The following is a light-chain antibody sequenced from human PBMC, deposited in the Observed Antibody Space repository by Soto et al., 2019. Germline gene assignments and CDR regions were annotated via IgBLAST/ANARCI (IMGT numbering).Light chain of an antibody. CDR3: SSYTSSSTWV. V-gene: IGLV2-14*01. Sequence: QSALTQPASVSGSPGQSITISCIGTNSDVGGYNYVSWYRQHPGKAPKLMIYEVGNRPSGVSNRFSGSKSGSTASLTISGLHAEDEADYYCSSYTSSSTWVFGGGTKLTVL. J-gene: IGLJ3*02. CDR2: EVG. CDR1: NSDVGGYNY.